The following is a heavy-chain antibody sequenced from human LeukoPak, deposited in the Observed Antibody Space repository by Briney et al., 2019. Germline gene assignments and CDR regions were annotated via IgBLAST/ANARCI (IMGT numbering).Heavy chain of an antibody. CDR2: IYYSGST. D-gene: IGHD5-18*01. CDR1: GGSISSYY. CDR3: ARIDRIQLWHGGYFDY. V-gene: IGHV4-59*08. J-gene: IGHJ4*02. Sequence: PSETLSLTCTVSGGSISSYYWSWIRQPPGKGLEWIGYIYYSGSTNYNPSLKSRVTISVDTSKNQFSLTLSSVTAADTAVYYCARIDRIQLWHGGYFDYWGQGTLVTVSS.